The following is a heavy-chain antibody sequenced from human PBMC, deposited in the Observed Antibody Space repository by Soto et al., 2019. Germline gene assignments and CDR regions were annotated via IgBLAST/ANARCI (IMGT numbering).Heavy chain of an antibody. D-gene: IGHD2-2*01. J-gene: IGHJ4*02. CDR1: GFIFTNYV. CDR2: ISGRGLTT. V-gene: IGHV3-23*01. CDR3: AKGASCTSSICHVAPCDY. Sequence: EMQMLESGGGLVEPGGSLRLSCAASGFIFTNYVMSWVRQAPGKGLEWVSGISGRGLTTLYADSVKGRSTVSRDNSKSTLYLQINCLGAEDTAVYFCAKGASCTSSICHVAPCDYLGQGTLVTVSS.